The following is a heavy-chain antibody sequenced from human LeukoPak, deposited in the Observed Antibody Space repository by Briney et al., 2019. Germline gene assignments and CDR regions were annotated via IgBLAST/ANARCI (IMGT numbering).Heavy chain of an antibody. CDR2: ISAGGSTT. D-gene: IGHD2-21*01. V-gene: IGHV3-23*01. J-gene: IGHJ4*02. Sequence: GGSLRLSCAASGFTFSNYAMSWVRQAPGKGLEWVSGISAGGSTTFYADPVRGRFTISRDNSKNTLFLQMNSLRAEDAALYYCAKGTISVLDYWGQGTLVT. CDR3: AKGTISVLDY. CDR1: GFTFSNYA.